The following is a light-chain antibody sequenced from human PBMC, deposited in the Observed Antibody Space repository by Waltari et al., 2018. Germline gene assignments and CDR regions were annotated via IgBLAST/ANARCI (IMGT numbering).Light chain of an antibody. CDR2: WAS. CDR1: QNVLYSSNNRNY. V-gene: IGKV4-1*01. CDR3: QQYYSSPWA. Sequence: DIVMTQSPDSLAVSLGERATINCKSSQNVLYSSNNRNYLAWYQQRPGQPPKLPIYWASTRESAVPYRFSGSGSGTDFTLTISSLQAEDVAVYYCQQYYSSPWAFGQGTKVEI. J-gene: IGKJ1*01.